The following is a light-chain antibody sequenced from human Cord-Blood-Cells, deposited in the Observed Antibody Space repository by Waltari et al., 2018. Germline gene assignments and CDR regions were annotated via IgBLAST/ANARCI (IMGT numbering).Light chain of an antibody. Sequence: EIVMTQSPATLSVSPGERATLSCRASQSVSSNLAWYQQKPGQAPRLLIYGASTSATVIAARFSGSCSGTEFTLTISSLQSEDFAVYYCQQYNNWRLLTFGGGTKVEIK. CDR3: QQYNNWRLLT. CDR1: QSVSSN. J-gene: IGKJ4*01. CDR2: GAS. V-gene: IGKV3-15*01.